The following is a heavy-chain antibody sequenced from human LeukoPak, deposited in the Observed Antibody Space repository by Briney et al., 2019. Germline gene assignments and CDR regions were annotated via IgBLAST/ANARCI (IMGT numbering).Heavy chain of an antibody. V-gene: IGHV3-23*01. J-gene: IGHJ4*02. CDR1: GFTFSSYA. CDR2: ISGSGGST. Sequence: GGSLRLSCAASGFTFSSYAMSWVRQAPGKGLEWVSAISGSGGSTYYADSVKGRFTISRDNSKNTLYLQMNSLRAEDTAVYYCAKDDRYSSGWYGVNFDYWGQGTLVTVSS. D-gene: IGHD6-19*01. CDR3: AKDDRYSSGWYGVNFDY.